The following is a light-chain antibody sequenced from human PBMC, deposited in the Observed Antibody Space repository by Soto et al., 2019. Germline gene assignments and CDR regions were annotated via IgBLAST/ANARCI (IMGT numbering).Light chain of an antibody. CDR2: GAS. CDR1: QSVSSSY. V-gene: IGKV3-20*01. J-gene: IGKJ2*01. CDR3: QQYGSPRNT. Sequence: EIVLTQSPGTLSLSPGERATLSCRASQSVSSSYLAWYQQKPGQAPRLLIYGASSRATGIPDRFSGSGSGTDFTLTISRLEPADFAVYYCQQYGSPRNTFGQGTKLEIK.